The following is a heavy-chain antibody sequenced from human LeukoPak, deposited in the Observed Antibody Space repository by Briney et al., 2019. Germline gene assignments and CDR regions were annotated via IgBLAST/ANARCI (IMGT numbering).Heavy chain of an antibody. CDR2: ISYDGSNK. Sequence: GGSLRLSCAASGFTFSSYAMHWVRQAPGKGLEWVAVISYDGSNKYYADSVKGRFTISRDNAKNTLYLQMNSLRAEDTAVYYCATLRFSTGFDPWGQGTLVTVSS. J-gene: IGHJ5*02. V-gene: IGHV3-30-3*01. CDR1: GFTFSSYA. D-gene: IGHD3-3*01. CDR3: ATLRFSTGFDP.